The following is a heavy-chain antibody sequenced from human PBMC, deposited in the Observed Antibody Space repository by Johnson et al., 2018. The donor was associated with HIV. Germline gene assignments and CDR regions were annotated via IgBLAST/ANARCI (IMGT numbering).Heavy chain of an antibody. V-gene: IGHV3-23*04. D-gene: IGHD3-16*01. J-gene: IGHJ3*02. CDR2: IGASGGRT. CDR1: GLTFSNYA. Sequence: MLLVESGGGLVQPGGSLRLSCAASGLTFSNYAMSWVRQGPGKGLEWVSAIGASGGRTFYADSVKGRFTISRDNSKNTLYLQMNSLRAEDTAVYYCAKPRYYDNAFDIWGQGTMVTVSS. CDR3: AKPRYYDNAFDI.